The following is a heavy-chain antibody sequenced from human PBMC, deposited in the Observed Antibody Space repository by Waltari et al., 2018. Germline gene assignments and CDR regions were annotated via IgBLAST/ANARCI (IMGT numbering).Heavy chain of an antibody. D-gene: IGHD3-9*01. Sequence: QVQLQESGPGLVKPSETLSLTCTVSGGSISSHYWTWIRQPPGKGLEWIGYIYYSGSTNYNPSLKSRVTISVDTSKNQFSLKLSSVTAADTAEYYCARMGLGGRYFDNLQNAFDIWGQGTMVTVSS. CDR2: IYYSGST. CDR3: ARMGLGGRYFDNLQNAFDI. CDR1: GGSISSHY. V-gene: IGHV4-59*11. J-gene: IGHJ3*02.